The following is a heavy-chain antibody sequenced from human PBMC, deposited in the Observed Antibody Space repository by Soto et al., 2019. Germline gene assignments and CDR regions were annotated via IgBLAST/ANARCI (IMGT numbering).Heavy chain of an antibody. V-gene: IGHV1-18*01. CDR3: ARPFFVYFWGIYRHEFDF. Sequence: GASVKVSCKASGYTFTSYGISWVRQAPGQGLEWMGWISAYNGNTNYAQKLQGRVTMTTDTSTSTAYMELRSRRSDDTAVYSCARPFFVYFWGIYRHEFDFRGRGTLDTVSA. CDR2: ISAYNGNT. J-gene: IGHJ4*02. D-gene: IGHD3-16*02. CDR1: GYTFTSYG.